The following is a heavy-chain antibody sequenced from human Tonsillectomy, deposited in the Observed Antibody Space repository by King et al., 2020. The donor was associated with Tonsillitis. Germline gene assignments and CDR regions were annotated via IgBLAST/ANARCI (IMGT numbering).Heavy chain of an antibody. D-gene: IGHD1-26*01. CDR1: GYTFNGYY. J-gene: IGHJ4*02. CDR3: ARVSWDICTTPPFDY. CDR2: INPNSGGT. V-gene: IGHV1-2*02. Sequence: VQLVESGAEVKKPGASVKVSCTASGYTFNGYYMHWVRQAPGQGLEWLGRINPNSGGTNYEQKFQGRVTMTRDTSISTAYMELSRLTSDDTAVYYCARVSWDICTTPPFDYWGQGTLVTVSS.